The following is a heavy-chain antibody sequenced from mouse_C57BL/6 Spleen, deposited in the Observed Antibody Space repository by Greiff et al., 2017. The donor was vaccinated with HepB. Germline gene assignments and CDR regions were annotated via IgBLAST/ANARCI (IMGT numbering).Heavy chain of an antibody. CDR1: GFTFSSYA. CDR2: ISDGGSYT. Sequence: EVKLMESGGGLVKPGGSLKLSCAASGFTFSSYAMSWVRQTPEKRLEWVATISDGGSYTYYPDNVKGRFTISRDNAKNNLYLQMSHLKSEDTAMYYCARDGGSSGYPLAMDYWGQGTSVTVSS. J-gene: IGHJ4*01. V-gene: IGHV5-4*01. D-gene: IGHD3-2*02. CDR3: ARDGGSSGYPLAMDY.